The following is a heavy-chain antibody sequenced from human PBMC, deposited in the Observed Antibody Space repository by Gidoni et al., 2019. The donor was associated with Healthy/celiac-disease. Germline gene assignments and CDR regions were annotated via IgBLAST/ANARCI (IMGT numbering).Heavy chain of an antibody. Sequence: QLQLQESGPGLVKPSETLSLTCTVSGGSISSSSYYWGWIRQPPGKGLEWIGSIYYSGSTYYNPSLKSRVTISVDTSKNQFSLKLSSVTAADTAVYYCARRGRNYNRDQQLVLYYFDYWGQGTLVTVSS. V-gene: IGHV4-39*01. CDR2: IYYSGST. CDR1: GGSISSSSYY. D-gene: IGHD6-13*01. CDR3: ARRGRNYNRDQQLVLYYFDY. J-gene: IGHJ4*02.